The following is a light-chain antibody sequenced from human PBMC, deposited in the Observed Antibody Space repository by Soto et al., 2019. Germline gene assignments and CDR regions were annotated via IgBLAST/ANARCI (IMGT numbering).Light chain of an antibody. J-gene: IGLJ2*01. V-gene: IGLV1-40*01. CDR3: QSYDSSLSGSVV. CDR2: ANN. CDR1: SSNIGAPYD. Sequence: QSVLTQPPSVSGAPGQRVTISCTGSSSNIGAPYDVHWYQQLPGTAPKLLIFANNKRPSGVPDRFSGSKSGTSASLAITGLQTEDEADYDCQSYDSSLSGSVVFGGGTKLTVL.